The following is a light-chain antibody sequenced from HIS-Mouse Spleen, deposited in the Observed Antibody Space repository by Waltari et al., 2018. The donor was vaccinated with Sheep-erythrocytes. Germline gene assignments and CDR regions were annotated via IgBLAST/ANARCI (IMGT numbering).Light chain of an antibody. CDR3: QQYGSSPPLT. J-gene: IGKJ4*01. CDR2: GAS. Sequence: EIVLTQSPGTLSLSPGERATLSCRASQSVSSSYLAWYQQKPGQAPRLLSYGASSRATGIPDRFSGSGSGTDFPLTISRLEPEDFAVYYCQQYGSSPPLTFGGGTKVEIK. V-gene: IGKV3-20*01. CDR1: QSVSSSY.